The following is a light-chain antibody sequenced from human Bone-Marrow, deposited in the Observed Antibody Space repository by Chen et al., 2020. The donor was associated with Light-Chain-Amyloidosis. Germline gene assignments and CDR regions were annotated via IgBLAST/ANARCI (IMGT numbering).Light chain of an antibody. CDR3: QVWDRSSDRPV. V-gene: IGLV3-21*02. Sequence: SYVLPQPSSVSVAPGQTATIACGGNNIGSTSVHWYQQTPGHAPLLVVYDDSDRPSGIPERLSGSISGNTATLTISRVEAGDEADYYCQVWDRSSDRPVFGGGTKLTVL. CDR1: NIGSTS. CDR2: DDS. J-gene: IGLJ3*02.